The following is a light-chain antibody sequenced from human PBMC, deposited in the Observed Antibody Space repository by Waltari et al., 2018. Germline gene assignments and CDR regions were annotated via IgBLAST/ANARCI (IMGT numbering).Light chain of an antibody. J-gene: IGLJ3*02. Sequence: SYELTQPPSVSVSPGQTARITCSGAALPKQYAYWYQQKPGQAPMLLIFKDTDRPSGIPERFSGSSSGTTVTLTISGVQTEDEADYYCQSADSSGTYPSVFGGGTKLTVL. CDR2: KDT. V-gene: IGLV3-25*03. CDR1: ALPKQY. CDR3: QSADSSGTYPSV.